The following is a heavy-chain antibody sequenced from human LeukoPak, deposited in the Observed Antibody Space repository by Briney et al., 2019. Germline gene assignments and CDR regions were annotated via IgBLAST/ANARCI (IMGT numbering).Heavy chain of an antibody. D-gene: IGHD4-17*01. J-gene: IGHJ4*02. Sequence: QSGGSLRLFCAASGFTFSRYAMSWVRQAPGEGLEWVSAISGSGGSTYYADSVKGRFTISRDNSKNTLYLQMNSLRAEDTAVYYCAKDLDYGDYSDYWGQGTLVTVSS. CDR3: AKDLDYGDYSDY. V-gene: IGHV3-23*01. CDR2: ISGSGGST. CDR1: GFTFSRYA.